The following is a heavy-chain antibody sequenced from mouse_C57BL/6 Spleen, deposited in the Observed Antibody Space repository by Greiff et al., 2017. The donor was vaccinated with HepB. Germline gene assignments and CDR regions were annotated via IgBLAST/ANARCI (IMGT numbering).Heavy chain of an antibody. CDR1: GYTFTDYE. CDR3: TRKGWFAY. Sequence: QVHVKQSGAELVRPGASVTLSCKASGYTFTDYEMHWVKQTPVHGLEWIGAIDPETGGTAYNQKFKGKAILTADKSSSTAYMELRSLTSEDSAVYYCTRKGWFAYWGQGTLVTVSA. CDR2: IDPETGGT. V-gene: IGHV1-15*01. J-gene: IGHJ3*01.